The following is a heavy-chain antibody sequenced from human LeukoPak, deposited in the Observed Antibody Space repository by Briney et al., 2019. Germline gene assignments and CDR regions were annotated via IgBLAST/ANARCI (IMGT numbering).Heavy chain of an antibody. D-gene: IGHD5-18*01. CDR1: GFTFSSYA. CDR2: ISYDGSNK. V-gene: IGHV3-30-3*01. J-gene: IGHJ4*02. CDR3: ARDRDVDTAMGLFDY. Sequence: QPGRSLRLSCAASGFTFSSYAMHWVRQAPGKGLEWVAVISYDGSNKYYADSVKGRFTISRDNSKNTLYLQMNSLRAEDTAVYYCARDRDVDTAMGLFDYWGQGTLVTVSS.